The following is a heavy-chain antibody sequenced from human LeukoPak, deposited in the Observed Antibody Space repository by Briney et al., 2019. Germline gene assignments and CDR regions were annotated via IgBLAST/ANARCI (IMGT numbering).Heavy chain of an antibody. J-gene: IGHJ1*01. D-gene: IGHD3-10*01. CDR1: GFTFSSYA. CDR3: ARKPNFVILWFGELRE. CDR2: ISYDGSNK. Sequence: GGSLRLSCAASGFTFSSYAMHWVRQAPGKGLEWVAVISYDGSNKYYADSVKGRFTISRDNSKNTLYLQMNSLRAEDTAVYYCARKPNFVILWFGELREWGQGTLGTVPS. V-gene: IGHV3-30*04.